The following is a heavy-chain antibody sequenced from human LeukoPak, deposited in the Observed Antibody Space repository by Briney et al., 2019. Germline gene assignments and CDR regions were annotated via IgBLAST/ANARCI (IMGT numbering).Heavy chain of an antibody. V-gene: IGHV4-34*01. J-gene: IGHJ4*03. CDR2: INHRGDT. D-gene: IGHD1-1*01. Sequence: SETLSLTCAVYGGSFSAYCWSWIRQSPGKGLEWIAEINHRGDTNYNPSVKSRVSISVDTSKNQFSLKVTSLTAADTAVYYCARGPTISETGYFDYWGQGTLVTVSS. CDR1: GGSFSAYC. CDR3: ARGPTISETGYFDY.